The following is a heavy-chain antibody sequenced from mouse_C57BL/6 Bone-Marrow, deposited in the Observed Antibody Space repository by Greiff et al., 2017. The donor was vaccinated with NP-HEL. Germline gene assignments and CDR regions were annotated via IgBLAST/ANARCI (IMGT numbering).Heavy chain of an antibody. J-gene: IGHJ3*01. V-gene: IGHV1-80*01. Sequence: VHLVESGAELVKPGASVKISCKASGYAFSSYWMNWVKQRPGKGLEWIGQIYPGDGDTNYNGKFKGKATLTADKSSSTAYMQLSSLTSEDSAVYCCARAHYVLFAYWGQGTLVTVSA. D-gene: IGHD1-1*01. CDR2: IYPGDGDT. CDR3: ARAHYVLFAY. CDR1: GYAFSSYW.